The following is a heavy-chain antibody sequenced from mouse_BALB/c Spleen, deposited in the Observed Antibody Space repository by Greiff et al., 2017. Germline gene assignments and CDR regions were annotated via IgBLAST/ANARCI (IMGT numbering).Heavy chain of an antibody. D-gene: IGHD3-3*01. CDR3: AMELGYAMDY. V-gene: IGHV14-3*02. Sequence: EVQLKESGAELVKPGASVKLSCTASGFNIKDTYMHWVKQRPEQGLEWIGRIDPANGNTKYDPKFQGKATITADTSSNTAYLQLSSLTSEDTAVYYCAMELGYAMDYWGQGTSVTVSS. J-gene: IGHJ4*01. CDR2: IDPANGNT. CDR1: GFNIKDTY.